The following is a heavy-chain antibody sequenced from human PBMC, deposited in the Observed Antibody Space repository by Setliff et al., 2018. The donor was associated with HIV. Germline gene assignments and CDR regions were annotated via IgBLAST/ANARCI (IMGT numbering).Heavy chain of an antibody. CDR2: IYTDDSNT. V-gene: IGHV3-23*03. J-gene: IGHJ6*03. CDR1: GFTFSSFA. Sequence: PGGSLRLSCAASGFTFSSFAMTWVRQAPGKGLEWVSIIYTDDSNTYYADSVKGRFTISRDNSKNTLYLQMNSLRAEDTAVYYCAKDPEYSSSYYFFYMDVWGKGTTVTVSS. D-gene: IGHD6-6*01. CDR3: AKDPEYSSSYYFFYMDV.